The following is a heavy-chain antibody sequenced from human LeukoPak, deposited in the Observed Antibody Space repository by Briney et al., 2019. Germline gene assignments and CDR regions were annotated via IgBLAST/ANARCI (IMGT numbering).Heavy chain of an antibody. Sequence: GGSLRLSCAASGFIFSSYGMHWVRQAPGKGLEWVAFIRFDGSNKYYADSVKGRFTISRDNSKNTLYLQMNSLRAEDTAVYYCAKDRRGTVVRGPIMQTRDYYFEYWGQGTLVTVSS. V-gene: IGHV3-30*02. CDR3: AKDRRGTVVRGPIMQTRDYYFEY. CDR2: IRFDGSNK. D-gene: IGHD3-10*01. CDR1: GFIFSSYG. J-gene: IGHJ4*02.